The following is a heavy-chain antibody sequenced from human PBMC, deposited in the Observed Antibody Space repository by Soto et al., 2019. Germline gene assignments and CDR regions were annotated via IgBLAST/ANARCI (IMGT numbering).Heavy chain of an antibody. Sequence: QVQLQESGPGLVKPSQTLSLTCTVSGGSISSGGYYWSWIRQHPGKGLEWIGYIYYSGTTYYNPSLKSRVTISVDTSKNHSALKLSSVRAADTAVYYCARPPPYYYDSSGGNDAFDIWGQGTIVTVSS. CDR1: GGSISSGGYY. V-gene: IGHV4-31*03. J-gene: IGHJ3*02. D-gene: IGHD3-22*01. CDR3: ARPPPYYYDSSGGNDAFDI. CDR2: IYYSGTT.